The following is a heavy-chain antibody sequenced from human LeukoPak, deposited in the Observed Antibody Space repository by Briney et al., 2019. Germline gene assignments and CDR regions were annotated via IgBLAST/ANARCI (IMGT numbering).Heavy chain of an antibody. CDR1: GFTVSSNY. V-gene: IGHV3-53*05. D-gene: IGHD3-22*01. J-gene: IGHJ4*02. CDR2: IYSGGST. Sequence: GGSLRLSCAASGFTVSSNYMSWVRQAPGKGLEWVSIIYSGGSTYYADSVKGRFTISRDNSKNTLYLQMNSLRAEDTAVYYCAKDSGRYYDSSGYLDYWGQGTLVTVSS. CDR3: AKDSGRYYDSSGYLDY.